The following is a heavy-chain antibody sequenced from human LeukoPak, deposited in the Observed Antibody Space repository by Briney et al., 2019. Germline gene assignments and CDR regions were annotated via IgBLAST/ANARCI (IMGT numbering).Heavy chain of an antibody. D-gene: IGHD3-10*01. CDR2: IYYSGST. J-gene: IGHJ4*02. CDR3: ARDAISRGIIDY. CDR1: GGSISSSSYY. V-gene: IGHV4-39*02. Sequence: SETLSLTCTVSGGSISSSSYYWGWIRQPPGKGLEWIGSIYYSGSTYYNPSLKSRVTISVDTSKNQFSLKLSSVTAADTAVYYCARDAISRGIIDYWGQGTLVTVSS.